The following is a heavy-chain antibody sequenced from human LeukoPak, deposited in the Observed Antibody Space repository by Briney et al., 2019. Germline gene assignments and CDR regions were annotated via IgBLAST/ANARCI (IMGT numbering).Heavy chain of an antibody. D-gene: IGHD6-6*01. CDR2: IYTSGST. CDR1: GGSISSGSYF. CDR3: AGLSISSSSFQH. V-gene: IGHV4-61*02. J-gene: IGHJ1*01. Sequence: SGTLSLTCTVSGGSISSGSYFWSWIRQPAGKGLEWIGRIYTSGSTNYNPSLKSRVTMSVDTSKNQFSLKLSSVTAADTAVYYCAGLSISSSSFQHWGQGTLVTVSS.